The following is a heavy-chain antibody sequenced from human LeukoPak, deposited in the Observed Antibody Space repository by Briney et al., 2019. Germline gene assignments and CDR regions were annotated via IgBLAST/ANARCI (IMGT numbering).Heavy chain of an antibody. D-gene: IGHD3-3*01. V-gene: IGHV3-21*01. CDR3: ARDKLEWLLGYFDY. CDR1: GFTFSSYS. J-gene: IGHJ4*02. Sequence: GGSLRLSCAASGFTFSSYSMNWVRQAPGKGLEWVSSISSSSSYIYYADSVKGRFTISRDNAKNSLYLQMNSLRAEDTAVYYCARDKLEWLLGYFDYWGQGTLVTVSS. CDR2: ISSSSSYI.